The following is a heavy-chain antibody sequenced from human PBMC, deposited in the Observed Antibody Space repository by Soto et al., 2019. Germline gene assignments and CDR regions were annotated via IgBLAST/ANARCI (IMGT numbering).Heavy chain of an antibody. CDR2: INADNGNT. CDR3: ARDVGATGD. Sequence: QVQLVQSGAEVKKPGASVKVSCRASGYTFTRYALHWVRQAPGQRLECMGWINADNGNTKYSQKFQGRVTITRDTSASTADMELSSLRSEDTAVYYCARDVGATGDWGQGTLVTVSS. CDR1: GYTFTRYA. J-gene: IGHJ4*02. V-gene: IGHV1-3*01. D-gene: IGHD1-26*01.